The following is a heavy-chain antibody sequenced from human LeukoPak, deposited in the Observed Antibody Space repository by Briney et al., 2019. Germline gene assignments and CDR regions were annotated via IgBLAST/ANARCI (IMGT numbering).Heavy chain of an antibody. V-gene: IGHV4-30-2*01. CDR1: GGSISSGGYY. D-gene: IGHD6-13*01. Sequence: PSETLSLTCTVSGGSISSGGYYWSWIRQPPGKGLEWIGYIYHSGSTYYNPSLKSRVTISVDRSKNQFSLKLSSVTAADTAVYYCARVRYSSRPNDYWGQGTLVTVSS. J-gene: IGHJ4*02. CDR3: ARVRYSSRPNDY. CDR2: IYHSGST.